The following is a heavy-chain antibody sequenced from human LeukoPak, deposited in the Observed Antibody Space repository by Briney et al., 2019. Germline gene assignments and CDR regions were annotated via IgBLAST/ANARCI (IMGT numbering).Heavy chain of an antibody. CDR3: ARVARQQWLVGYNWFDP. CDR2: MNPNSGNT. Sequence: GASVKVSCKASGYTFTSYDINWVRQATGQGLEWMGWMNPNSGNTGYAQKFQGRVTMTRNTSISTAYMELSSLRSEDTAVYYCARVARQQWLVGYNWFDPWGQGTLVTVSS. J-gene: IGHJ5*02. CDR1: GYTFTSYD. D-gene: IGHD6-19*01. V-gene: IGHV1-8*01.